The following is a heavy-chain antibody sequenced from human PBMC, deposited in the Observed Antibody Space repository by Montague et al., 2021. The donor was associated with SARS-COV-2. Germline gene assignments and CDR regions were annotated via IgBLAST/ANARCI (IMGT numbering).Heavy chain of an antibody. CDR2: TYYSSWCRS. CDR1: GDSVSSTSAS. V-gene: IGHV6-1*01. CDR3: ARAERGSCGDGNCYQYFFNY. D-gene: IGHD2-15*01. Sequence: CAISGDSVSSTSASWNWIRQSPSRGLEWLGRTYYSSWCRSQYPGSLESLITISGDTSKNQFSLQLNSVTPEDTAVYYCARAERGSCGDGNCYQYFFNYWGQGTLVTVSS. J-gene: IGHJ4*02.